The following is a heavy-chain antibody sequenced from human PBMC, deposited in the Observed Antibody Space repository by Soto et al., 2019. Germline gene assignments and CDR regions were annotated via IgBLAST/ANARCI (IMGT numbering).Heavy chain of an antibody. Sequence: QVQLQESGPGLVKPSQTLSLTCTVSGGSISSGDYYWSWIRQPPGKGLEWIGYIYYSGSTYYNPSLKSRVTISVDTSKNQFSLKLSSVTAADTAVYYCARVRITMVRGVTPTYYFDYWGQGTLVTVSS. CDR1: GGSISSGDYY. J-gene: IGHJ4*02. CDR3: ARVRITMVRGVTPTYYFDY. D-gene: IGHD3-10*01. V-gene: IGHV4-30-4*01. CDR2: IYYSGST.